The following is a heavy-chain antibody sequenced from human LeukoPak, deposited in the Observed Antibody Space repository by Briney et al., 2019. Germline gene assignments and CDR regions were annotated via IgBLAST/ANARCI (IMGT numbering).Heavy chain of an antibody. CDR3: AREAPWQQGFDY. V-gene: IGHV4-30-4*08. Sequence: PQTLSLTCTVSGGSISSGDYYWSWIRQPPGKGLEWIGYIYYSGSTYYNPSLKSRVTISVDTSKNQFSLKLSSVTAADTAVYYCAREAPWQQGFDYWGQGTLVTVSS. CDR2: IYYSGST. D-gene: IGHD6-13*01. J-gene: IGHJ4*02. CDR1: GGSISSGDYY.